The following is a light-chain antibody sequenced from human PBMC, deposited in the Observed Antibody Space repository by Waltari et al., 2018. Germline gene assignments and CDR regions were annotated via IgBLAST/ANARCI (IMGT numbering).Light chain of an antibody. CDR2: AAS. V-gene: IGKV1-17*01. CDR1: QDIRND. Sequence: DIQMTQSPSSLSASVGDRVTITCRASQDIRNDLGWYQQQPGKAPKRLIYAASSLQSGVPSRFSGSGSGTEFTLTISSLQPEDCASYYCLQYNGYPWTFGQGTKVEIK. CDR3: LQYNGYPWT. J-gene: IGKJ1*01.